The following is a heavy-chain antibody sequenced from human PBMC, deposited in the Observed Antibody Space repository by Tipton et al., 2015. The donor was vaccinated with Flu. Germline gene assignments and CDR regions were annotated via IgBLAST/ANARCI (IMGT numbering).Heavy chain of an antibody. V-gene: IGHV3-69-1*01. D-gene: IGHD2-2*01. Sequence: SLRLSCATSGFTFSVYEMNWVRQAPGKGLEWVSYISSSDDINYADSVQGRFTISRYNTKTSLYLHVNSLRAEDTAVYYCARGPQVPVWPYYYGMDVWGQGTTVTVSS. CDR3: ARGPQVPVWPYYYGMDV. J-gene: IGHJ6*02. CDR2: ISSSDDI. CDR1: GFTFSVYE.